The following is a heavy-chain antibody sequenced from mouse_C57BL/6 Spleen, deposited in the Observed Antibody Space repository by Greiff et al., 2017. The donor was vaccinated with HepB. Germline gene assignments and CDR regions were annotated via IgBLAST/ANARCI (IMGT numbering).Heavy chain of an antibody. Sequence: VQLQESGAELARPGASVKLSCKASGYTFTSYGISWVKQRTGQGLEWIGEIYPRSGNTYYNEKFKGKATLTADKSSSTAYMELRSLTSEDSAVYFCARFGYDYGDAMDYWGQGTSVTVSS. CDR3: ARFGYDYGDAMDY. CDR2: IYPRSGNT. D-gene: IGHD2-4*01. V-gene: IGHV1-81*01. J-gene: IGHJ4*01. CDR1: GYTFTSYG.